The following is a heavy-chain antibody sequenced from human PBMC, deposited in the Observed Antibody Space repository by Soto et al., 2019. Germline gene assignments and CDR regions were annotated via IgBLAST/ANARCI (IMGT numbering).Heavy chain of an antibody. Sequence: SETLSLTCAVYGGSFSGYYWSWIRQPPGKGLEWIGEINHSGSTNYNPSLKSRVTISVDTSKNQFSLKLSSVTAADTAVYYCARLALEGTETAGSWFDPWGQGTLVTVSS. D-gene: IGHD3-10*01. CDR1: GGSFSGYY. V-gene: IGHV4-34*01. J-gene: IGHJ5*02. CDR3: ARLALEGTETAGSWFDP. CDR2: INHSGST.